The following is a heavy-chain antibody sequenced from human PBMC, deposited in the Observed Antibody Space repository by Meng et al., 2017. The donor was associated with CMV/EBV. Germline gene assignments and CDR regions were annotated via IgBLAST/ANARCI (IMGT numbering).Heavy chain of an antibody. Sequence: QGLVWRSCVAVQKPGDYVSASYKVSGTTLTRYFSHWLQEARVQGLEGMRIINPSGGSTSYAQKFQGRVTMTRDTSTSTVYMELSSLRSEDTAVYYCARESGSVGDYWGQGTLVTVSS. CDR3: ARESGSVGDY. CDR2: INPSGGST. D-gene: IGHD1-26*01. V-gene: IGHV1-46*01. J-gene: IGHJ4*02. CDR1: GTTLTRYF.